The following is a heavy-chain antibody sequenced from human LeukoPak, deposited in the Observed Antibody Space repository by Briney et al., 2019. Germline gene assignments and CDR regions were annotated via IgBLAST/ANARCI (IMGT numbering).Heavy chain of an antibody. CDR1: GFTFSSYV. J-gene: IGHJ6*02. CDR2: ISGSGGTT. CDR3: ARDPEGGRDSVMSIYFYYYGMDV. Sequence: GGSLRLSCAASGFTFSSYVTSWVRQAPGKGLEWVSAISGSGGTTYYADSVKGRFTISRDNSKNTLYLQMNSLRAEDTAVYYCARDPEGGRDSVMSIYFYYYGMDVWGQGTTVTVSS. D-gene: IGHD3-16*01. V-gene: IGHV3-23*01.